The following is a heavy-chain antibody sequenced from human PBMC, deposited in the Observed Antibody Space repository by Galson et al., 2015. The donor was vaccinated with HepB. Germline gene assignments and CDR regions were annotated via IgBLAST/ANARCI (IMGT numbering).Heavy chain of an antibody. V-gene: IGHV4-59*01. Sequence: SETLSLTCTVSGGSISSYYWSWIRQPPGKGLEWIGYIYYSGSTNYNSSLKSRVTISVDTSKSQFSLKLTSVTAADTAMYYCARGDYGDPLDYWGQGTLVTVSS. CDR2: IYYSGST. J-gene: IGHJ4*02. CDR1: GGSISSYY. D-gene: IGHD4-17*01. CDR3: ARGDYGDPLDY.